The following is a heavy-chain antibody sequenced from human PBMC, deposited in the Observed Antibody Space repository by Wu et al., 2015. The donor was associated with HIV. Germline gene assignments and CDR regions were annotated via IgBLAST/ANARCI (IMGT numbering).Heavy chain of an antibody. Sequence: QVQLVLSGREVKKPGSSVKVSCKASGGTFSSYAISWVRQAPGQGLEWMGGIIPIFGTANYAQKFQGRVTITADESTSTAYMELSSLRSEDTAVYYCARAVEVVVAGYYYYYMDVWGKGTTVTVSS. CDR2: IIPIFGTA. CDR3: ARAVEVVVAGYYYYYMDV. J-gene: IGHJ6*03. D-gene: IGHD2-15*01. CDR1: GGTFSSYA. V-gene: IGHV1-69*12.